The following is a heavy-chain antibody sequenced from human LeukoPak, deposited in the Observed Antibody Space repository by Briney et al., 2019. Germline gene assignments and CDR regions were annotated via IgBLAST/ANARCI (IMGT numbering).Heavy chain of an antibody. D-gene: IGHD2-15*01. J-gene: IGHJ4*02. Sequence: GGSLRLPCAASGFTFSSYSMNWVRQAPGKGLEWVSYISSSSSTVYYADSVKGRFTISRDNVKNSLYLQMSSLRAEDTAVYYCERDGGSSPADYWGQGTLVTVSS. CDR2: ISSSSSTV. CDR1: GFTFSSYS. CDR3: ERDGGSSPADY. V-gene: IGHV3-48*01.